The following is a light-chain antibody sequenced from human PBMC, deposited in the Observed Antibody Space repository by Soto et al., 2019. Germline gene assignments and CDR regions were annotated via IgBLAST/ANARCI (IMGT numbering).Light chain of an antibody. CDR1: QSFRGL. Sequence: ELVLTHSPVTLSLSPGERATLSCRASQSFRGLLAWYQQKPGQAPRLLIYDAYNRATGIPPRFSGSGSGTDFTLTISSLEPEDSAVYYCQQRHMWPITFGQGTRLEIK. V-gene: IGKV3-11*01. J-gene: IGKJ5*01. CDR2: DAY. CDR3: QQRHMWPIT.